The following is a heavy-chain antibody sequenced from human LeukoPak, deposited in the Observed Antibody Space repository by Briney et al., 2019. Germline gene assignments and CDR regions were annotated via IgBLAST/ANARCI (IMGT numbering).Heavy chain of an antibody. CDR3: VRSRAAANWFDP. J-gene: IGHJ5*02. Sequence: GASVKVSCKASGYTFTGYYMHWVRQAPGQGLEWMGWINPNSGGTNYAQKFQGRVTMTRDTSISTAYMELSRLRSDDTAVYYCVRSRAAANWFDPWGQGTLVTVSS. D-gene: IGHD6-13*01. CDR1: GYTFTGYY. CDR2: INPNSGGT. V-gene: IGHV1-2*02.